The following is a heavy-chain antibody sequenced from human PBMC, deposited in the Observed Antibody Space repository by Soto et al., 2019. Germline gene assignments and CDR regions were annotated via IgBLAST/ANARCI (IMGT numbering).Heavy chain of an antibody. CDR3: SRVPPNNRGAPLDY. CDR1: GFTFGDYA. J-gene: IGHJ4*02. Sequence: GGSLRLSCTASGFTFGDYAMIWFRQAPGKGLEWVGFITSKAYGGTTEYAASVKGRFTISRDDSKSIAYLQMNSLKTDDTAVYYCSRVPPNNRGAPLDYWGQGTLVTVSS. CDR2: ITSKAYGGTT. D-gene: IGHD3-10*01. V-gene: IGHV3-49*03.